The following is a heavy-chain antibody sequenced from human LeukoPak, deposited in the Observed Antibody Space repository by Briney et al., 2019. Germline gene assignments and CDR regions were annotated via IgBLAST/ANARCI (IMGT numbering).Heavy chain of an antibody. J-gene: IGHJ5*02. CDR1: GYTFTCYG. CDR3: ARDWTPGIAAAGTGTNWFDP. V-gene: IGHV1-18*01. Sequence: ASVKVSCKASGYTFTCYGISWVRQAPGQGLEWMGWISAYNGNTNYAQKLQGRVTMTTDTSTSTAYMELRSLRSDDTAVYYCARDWTPGIAAAGTGTNWFDPWGQGTLVTVSS. CDR2: ISAYNGNT. D-gene: IGHD6-13*01.